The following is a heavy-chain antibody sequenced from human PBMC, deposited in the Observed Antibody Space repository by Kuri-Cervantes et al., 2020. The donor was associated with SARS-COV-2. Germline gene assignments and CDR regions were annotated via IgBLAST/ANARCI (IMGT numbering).Heavy chain of an antibody. D-gene: IGHD3-10*01. CDR3: ATGFTSVWFRPLAY. CDR1: GFSLSDYV. CDR2: INDAGTTT. Sequence: GESLKISCAASGFSLSDYVMTWVRQAPGKGLEWVSIINDAGTTTHYADSVKGRFTISRDNSKNTVYLQMNNLEVEDTAVYFCATGFTSVWFRPLAYWGQGTLVTVSS. V-gene: IGHV3-23*01. J-gene: IGHJ4*02.